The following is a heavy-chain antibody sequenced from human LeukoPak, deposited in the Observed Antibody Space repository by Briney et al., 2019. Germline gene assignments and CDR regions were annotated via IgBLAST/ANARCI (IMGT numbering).Heavy chain of an antibody. D-gene: IGHD3-10*01. CDR2: INHSGST. CDR1: GGSFSGYS. V-gene: IGHV4-34*01. J-gene: IGHJ4*02. CDR3: AAAYSGSPSDY. Sequence: SETLSLTCAVYGGSFSGYSWSWIRQPPGKGLEWIGEINHSGSTNYNPSLKSRVTISVDTSKNQISLQLNSVTPEDTAVYYCAAAYSGSPSDYCGQGTLVTVSS.